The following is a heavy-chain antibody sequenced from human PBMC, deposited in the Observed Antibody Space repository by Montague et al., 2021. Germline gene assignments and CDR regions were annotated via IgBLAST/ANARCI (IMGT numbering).Heavy chain of an antibody. V-gene: IGHV4-34*01. Sequence: SETLSLTCGLSGGSLSGYYWAWIRQTPGKGLEWIGNTNHSGSAKYSPSLKNRVSISVGTSNNQFFLDLTSVTAADTAMYFCARGLFGTVNGQYSGGWYYFDKWGQGTMVTVSS. D-gene: IGHD6-19*01. CDR3: ARGLFGTVNGQYSGGWYYFDK. CDR2: TNHSGSA. J-gene: IGHJ4*02. CDR1: GGSLSGYY.